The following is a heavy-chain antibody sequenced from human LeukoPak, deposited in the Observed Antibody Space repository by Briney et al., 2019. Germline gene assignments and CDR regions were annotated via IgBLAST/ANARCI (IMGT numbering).Heavy chain of an antibody. D-gene: IGHD3-9*01. CDR3: ARSLFDYDILTGHDY. V-gene: IGHV5-10-1*01. Sequence: GESLKISCKGSGYSSTTYWISWVRQMSGKGLEWMGTIDPSDSYTEYSPTFQGHVTISADKSISTAYLQWSSLKASDTAVYYCARSLFDYDILTGHDYWGQGTLVTVSS. CDR1: GYSSTTYW. J-gene: IGHJ4*02. CDR2: IDPSDSYT.